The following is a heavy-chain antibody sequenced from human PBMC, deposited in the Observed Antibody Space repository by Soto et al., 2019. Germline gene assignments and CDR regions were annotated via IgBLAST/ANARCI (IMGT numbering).Heavy chain of an antibody. J-gene: IGHJ6*02. CDR1: GYTFTDYY. Sequence: QVQLVQSGAEVKKPGASVKVSCKASGYTFTDYYIHWVRQAPGQGLEWMGWVNPNSGGTNYAQKFQGWVTMTRDTSISTVYMELSSLKSDDMAVYYCAREAAATANYGMDVWGQGTTVTVSS. V-gene: IGHV1-2*04. CDR3: AREAAATANYGMDV. CDR2: VNPNSGGT. D-gene: IGHD6-13*01.